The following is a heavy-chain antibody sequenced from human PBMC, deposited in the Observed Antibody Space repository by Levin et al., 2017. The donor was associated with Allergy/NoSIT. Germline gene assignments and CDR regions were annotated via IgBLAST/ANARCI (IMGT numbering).Heavy chain of an antibody. CDR3: PKNGPGCGWHPPRHFDY. V-gene: IGHV3-23*01. J-gene: IGHJ4*02. Sequence: GESLKISCAASGFTFSSYAMSWVRQAPGKGLEWVSAISGSGGSTYYADSVKGRFTISRDNSKNTLYLQMNSLRAEDTAVYYCPKNGPGCGWHPPRHFDYWGPATLVTVSS. CDR2: ISGSGGST. D-gene: IGHD6-19*01. CDR1: GFTFSSYA.